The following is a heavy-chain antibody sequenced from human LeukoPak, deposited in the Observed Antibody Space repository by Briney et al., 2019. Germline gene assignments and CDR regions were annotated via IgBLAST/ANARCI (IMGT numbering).Heavy chain of an antibody. Sequence: ASVKVSCKVSGYTLTELSMHGVRQAPGKGLEWMGGFDPEDGETIYAQKFQGRVTMTEDTSTDTAYMELSSLRSEDTAVYYCATQTGYYYYYYMDVWGKGTTVTVSS. CDR2: FDPEDGET. D-gene: IGHD1-14*01. V-gene: IGHV1-24*01. CDR1: GYTLTELS. J-gene: IGHJ6*03. CDR3: ATQTGYYYYYYMDV.